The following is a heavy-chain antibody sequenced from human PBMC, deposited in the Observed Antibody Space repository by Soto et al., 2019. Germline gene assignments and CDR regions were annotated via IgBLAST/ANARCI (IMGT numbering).Heavy chain of an antibody. CDR3: TTEGVVVITDFDY. Sequence: GGSLRLSCAASGFTFSNAWMSWVRQAPGKGLEWVGRIKSKTDGGTTDYAAPVKGRFTISRDDSKNTLYLQMNSLKTEDTAVYYCTTEGVVVITDFDYWGQGTLVTVSS. V-gene: IGHV3-15*01. J-gene: IGHJ4*02. CDR2: IKSKTDGGTT. CDR1: GFTFSNAW. D-gene: IGHD3-22*01.